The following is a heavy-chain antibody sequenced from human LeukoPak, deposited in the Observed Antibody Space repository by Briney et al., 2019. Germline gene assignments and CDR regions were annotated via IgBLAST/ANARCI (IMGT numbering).Heavy chain of an antibody. CDR1: GYTFTGYY. V-gene: IGHV1-2*02. CDR3: ARGRGGFYYYYMDV. J-gene: IGHJ6*03. Sequence: ASXXVSCKASGYTFTGYYMHWVRQAPGQGLEWMGWINPNSGGTNYAQKFQGRVTITRERSISTAYMELSRLRSDDTAVYYCARGRGGFYYYYMDVWGKGTTVTVSS. CDR2: INPNSGGT.